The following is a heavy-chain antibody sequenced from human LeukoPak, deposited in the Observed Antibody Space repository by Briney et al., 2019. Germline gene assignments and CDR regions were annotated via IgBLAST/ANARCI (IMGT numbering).Heavy chain of an antibody. D-gene: IGHD3-10*01. CDR3: ARDITMVRGVIIRPYNWFDP. J-gene: IGHJ5*02. CDR2: IYTSGST. V-gene: IGHV4-4*07. CDR1: GGSISSYY. Sequence: SETLSLTYTASGGSISSYYWSWIRQPAGKGLEWIGRIYTSGSTNYNPSLKSRVTMSVDTSKNQFSLKLSSVTAADTAVYYCARDITMVRGVIIRPYNWFDPWGQGTLVTVSS.